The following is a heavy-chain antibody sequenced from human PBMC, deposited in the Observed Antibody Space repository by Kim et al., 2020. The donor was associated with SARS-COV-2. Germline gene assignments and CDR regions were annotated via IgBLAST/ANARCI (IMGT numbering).Heavy chain of an antibody. CDR1: GFTFSSYD. CDR2: IGTAGDT. CDR3: ARERNYYLVGATTGYFDL. J-gene: IGHJ2*01. D-gene: IGHD1-26*01. V-gene: IGHV3-13*04. Sequence: GGSLRLSCAASGFTFSSYDMHWVRQATGKGLEWVSAIGTAGDTYYPGSVKGRFTISRENAKNSLYLQMNSLRAGDTAVYYCARERNYYLVGATTGYFDLWGRGTLVTVSS.